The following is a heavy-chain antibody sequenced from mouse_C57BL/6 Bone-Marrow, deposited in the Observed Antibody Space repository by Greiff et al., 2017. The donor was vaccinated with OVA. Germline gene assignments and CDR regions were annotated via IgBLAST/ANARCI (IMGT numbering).Heavy chain of an antibody. J-gene: IGHJ4*01. D-gene: IGHD3-2*02. CDR3: TIFRQLRLHAIDY. CDR1: GYTFTSYW. CDR2: IYPGNSDT. V-gene: IGHV1-5*01. Sequence: VQLQQSGTVLARPGASVKMSCKTSGYTFTSYWMHWVKQRPGQGLEWIGAIYPGNSDTSYNQKFKGKAKLTAVTSASTAYMELSSLTNEDSAVYYCTIFRQLRLHAIDYWGQGTSVTVSS.